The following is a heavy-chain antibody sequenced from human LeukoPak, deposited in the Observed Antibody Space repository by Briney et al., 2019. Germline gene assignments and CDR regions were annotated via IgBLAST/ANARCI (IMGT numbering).Heavy chain of an antibody. CDR3: ARETVVPTSFDI. D-gene: IGHD2-2*01. CDR1: GYTFTSYY. Sequence: GESLKISCKGSGYTFTSYYMHWVRQAPGQGLEWMGWISAYNGNTNYAQKLQGRVTMTTDTSTSTAYMELRSLRSDDTAVYCCARETVVPTSFDIWGQGTMVTVSS. J-gene: IGHJ3*02. CDR2: ISAYNGNT. V-gene: IGHV1-18*04.